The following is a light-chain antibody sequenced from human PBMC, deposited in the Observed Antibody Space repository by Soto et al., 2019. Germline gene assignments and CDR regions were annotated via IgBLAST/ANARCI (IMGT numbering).Light chain of an antibody. Sequence: EIVMTQSPATLSVSPGERATLSCRASQSVSSNLAWYQQKPGQAPRLLIYGASTRATGIPARFSGSGSGTQFTLTIRSLQSEDFAVYYCQHYNNWPPWTFGQGTKGEIK. CDR2: GAS. CDR3: QHYNNWPPWT. CDR1: QSVSSN. V-gene: IGKV3-15*01. J-gene: IGKJ1*01.